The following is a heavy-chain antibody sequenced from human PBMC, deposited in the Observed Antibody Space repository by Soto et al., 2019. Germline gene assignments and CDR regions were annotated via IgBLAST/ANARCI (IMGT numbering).Heavy chain of an antibody. V-gene: IGHV3-74*01. Sequence: QSGGSLRLSCAASGFTFSSYWMHWVRQAPGKGLVWVSRIKGDGSGTSYADSVKGRFTISRDNAKNTLYMQINSLRADDTAVYYCARAWWESSVYFDYWGQGALVTV. D-gene: IGHD1-26*01. CDR2: IKGDGSGT. CDR1: GFTFSSYW. CDR3: ARAWWESSVYFDY. J-gene: IGHJ4*02.